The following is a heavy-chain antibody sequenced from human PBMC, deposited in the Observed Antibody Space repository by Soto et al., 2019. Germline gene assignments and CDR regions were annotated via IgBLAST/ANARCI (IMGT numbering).Heavy chain of an antibody. CDR1: GLTFSDYY. CDR2: ISSGGSST. D-gene: IGHD6-19*01. Sequence: ESGGDLVKPGGSLRLSCAASGLTFSDYYMSWIRQAPGKGLEWVSYISSGGSSTYYADSVKGRFTISRDNAKSSLYLQMNSLRVEDTAVYYCASFPLGSGGNNWFDPWGQGTLVTVSS. J-gene: IGHJ5*02. CDR3: ASFPLGSGGNNWFDP. V-gene: IGHV3-11*01.